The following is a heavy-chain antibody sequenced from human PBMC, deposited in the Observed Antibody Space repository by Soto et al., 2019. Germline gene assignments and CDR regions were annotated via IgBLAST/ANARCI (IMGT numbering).Heavy chain of an antibody. D-gene: IGHD3-9*01. CDR1: GGSISSSSYY. CDR3: ARKQIRYSDWLFQDYYYGMDV. V-gene: IGHV4-39*01. CDR2: IYYSGST. Sequence: SETLSLACTVSGGSISSSSYYWGWIRQPPGKGLEWIGSIYYSGSTYYNPSLKSRVTISVDTSKNQFSLKLSSVTAADTAVYYCARKQIRYSDWLFQDYYYGMDVWGQGTTVT. J-gene: IGHJ6*02.